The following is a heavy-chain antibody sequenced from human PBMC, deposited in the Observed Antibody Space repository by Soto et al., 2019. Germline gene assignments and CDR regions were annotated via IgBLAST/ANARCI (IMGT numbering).Heavy chain of an antibody. CDR1: GGYIRSGGYY. CDR2: IYYSGSN. Sequence: QVQLQESGPGLVKPSQTLSLTCTVSGGYIRSGGYYWSWIRQHPGKGLEWIGYIYYSGSNYYNPSLKSRVTISVDTSKNQFSLKLSSVTAADTAVYYCATSVLDAFDIWGQGTMVTVSS. V-gene: IGHV4-31*03. D-gene: IGHD2-8*02. CDR3: ATSVLDAFDI. J-gene: IGHJ3*02.